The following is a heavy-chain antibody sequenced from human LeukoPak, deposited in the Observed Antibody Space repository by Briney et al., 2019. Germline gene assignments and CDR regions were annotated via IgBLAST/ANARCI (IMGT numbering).Heavy chain of an antibody. Sequence: SETLSLTCAVYGGSFSGYYWSWIRQPPGKGLEWIGEINHSGSTNYNPSLKSRVTISVDTSKNQFSLKLSSVTAADTAVYYCARGLQPHYYDFWSGYSGYNWFDPWGHGTLVTVSS. V-gene: IGHV4-34*01. CDR3: ARGLQPHYYDFWSGYSGYNWFDP. CDR1: GGSFSGYY. CDR2: INHSGST. J-gene: IGHJ5*02. D-gene: IGHD3-3*01.